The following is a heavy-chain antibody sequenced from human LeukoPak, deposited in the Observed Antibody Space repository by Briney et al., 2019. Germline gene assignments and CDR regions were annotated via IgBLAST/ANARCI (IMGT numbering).Heavy chain of an antibody. D-gene: IGHD3-10*01. CDR2: IYYSGSA. J-gene: IGHJ4*02. V-gene: IGHV4-31*03. CDR1: GGSISSGGYY. Sequence: PSETLSLTCTVSGGSISSGGYYWSWIRQHPGKGLEWIGYIYYSGSAYYNPSLKSRVTISVDTSKNQFSLKVRSVTAADTAVYYCARHFYGSGSYQDSWGQGTLVTVSS. CDR3: ARHFYGSGSYQDS.